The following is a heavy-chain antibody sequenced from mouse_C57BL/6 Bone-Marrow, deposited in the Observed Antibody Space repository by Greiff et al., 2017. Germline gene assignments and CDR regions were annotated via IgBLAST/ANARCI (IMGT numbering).Heavy chain of an antibody. CDR3: ARVVTAKKVYGVEY. CDR1: GYTFTSYW. V-gene: IGHV1-69*01. D-gene: IGHD2-5*01. J-gene: IGHJ4*01. Sequence: QVQLQQPGAELVMPGASVKLSCKASGYTFTSYWMHWVKQRPGQGLEWIGEIDPSDSYTNYNQKFKGKSTLTVDKSSSTTYMQLSSLTSEDSAVXYCARVVTAKKVYGVEYWGQGTSVTVSS. CDR2: IDPSDSYT.